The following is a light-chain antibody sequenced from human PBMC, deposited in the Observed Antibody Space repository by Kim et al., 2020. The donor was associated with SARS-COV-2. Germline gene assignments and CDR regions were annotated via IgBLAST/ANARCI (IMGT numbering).Light chain of an antibody. CDR3: GTWDDRLDAGV. Sequence: QRATISCSGGTSNIRNNLVSWYQHLPGTAPKVLIYKDNKRPSGVPGRFSASKSGTSATLAITGLQTGDEGDYYCGTWDDRLDAGVFGGGTTLTVL. CDR1: TSNIRNNL. V-gene: IGLV1-51*01. CDR2: KDN. J-gene: IGLJ3*02.